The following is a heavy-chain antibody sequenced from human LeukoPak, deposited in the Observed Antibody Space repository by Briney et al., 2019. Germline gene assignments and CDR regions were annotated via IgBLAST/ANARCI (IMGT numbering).Heavy chain of an antibody. CDR3: AKPAVSGWYGFDY. Sequence: GGSLRLSCAASGFTFSSYRMHWVRQAPGKGLVWVSHIKTDGSSTNYAEFVKGRFTISRDNSKNTLYLQMNSLRAEDTAVYYCAKPAVSGWYGFDYWGQGTLVTVSS. CDR2: IKTDGSST. CDR1: GFTFSSYR. J-gene: IGHJ4*02. V-gene: IGHV3-74*01. D-gene: IGHD6-19*01.